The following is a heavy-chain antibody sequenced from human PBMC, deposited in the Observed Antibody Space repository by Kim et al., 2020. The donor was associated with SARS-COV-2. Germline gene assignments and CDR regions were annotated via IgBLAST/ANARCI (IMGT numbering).Heavy chain of an antibody. Sequence: GGSLRLSCAASGFTFSSYGMHWVRQAPGKGLEWVAVISYDGSNKYYADSVKGRFTISRDNSKNTLYLQMNSLRAEDTAVYYCAKGGLNKNWNDVDYWGQG. J-gene: IGHJ4*02. CDR3: AKGGLNKNWNDVDY. CDR1: GFTFSSYG. D-gene: IGHD1-1*01. V-gene: IGHV3-30*18. CDR2: ISYDGSNK.